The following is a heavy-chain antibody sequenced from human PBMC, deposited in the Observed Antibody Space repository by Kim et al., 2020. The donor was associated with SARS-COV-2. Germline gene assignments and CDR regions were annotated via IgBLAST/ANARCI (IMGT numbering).Heavy chain of an antibody. J-gene: IGHJ4*02. CDR3: ARDIRFQEQLDLLGY. D-gene: IGHD6-6*01. V-gene: IGHV3-30*07. Sequence: ADSVKGRFTLTRADSKNTLYLQMNSLRAEDTAVYYCARDIRFQEQLDLLGYWGQGTLVTVSS.